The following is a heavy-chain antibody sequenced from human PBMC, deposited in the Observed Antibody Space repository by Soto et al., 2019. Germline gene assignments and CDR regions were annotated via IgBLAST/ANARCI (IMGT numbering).Heavy chain of an antibody. V-gene: IGHV1-69*06. CDR3: ARDLPPTVIAADVDSMWFDP. D-gene: IGHD6-13*01. CDR2: IIPIFGTA. J-gene: IGHJ5*02. Sequence: QVQLVQSGAEVKKPGSSVKVSCKASGGTFSSYAISWVRQAPGQGLEWMGGIIPIFGTANYAQKFQGRVTITADKSTSTAYMELSSLRSEDTAVYYCARDLPPTVIAADVDSMWFDPWGQGTLVIVSS. CDR1: GGTFSSYA.